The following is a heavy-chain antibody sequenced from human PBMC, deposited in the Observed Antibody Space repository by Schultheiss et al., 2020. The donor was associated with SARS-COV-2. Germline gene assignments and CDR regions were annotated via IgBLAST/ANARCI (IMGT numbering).Heavy chain of an antibody. CDR2: ISAYNGNT. Sequence: ASVKVSCKASGYTFTGYYMHWVRQAPGQGLEWMGWISAYNGNTNYAQKLQGRVTMTTDTSTSTAYMELRSLRSDDTAVYYCARDFYDYVWGSYRPAALDYWGQGTLVTVSS. V-gene: IGHV1-18*04. J-gene: IGHJ4*02. D-gene: IGHD3-16*02. CDR1: GYTFTGYY. CDR3: ARDFYDYVWGSYRPAALDY.